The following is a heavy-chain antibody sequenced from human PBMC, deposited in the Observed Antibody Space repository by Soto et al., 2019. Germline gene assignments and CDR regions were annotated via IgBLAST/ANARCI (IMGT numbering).Heavy chain of an antibody. D-gene: IGHD2-15*01. CDR2: IYYSGST. J-gene: IGHJ5*02. CDR3: ARQGVKVVAATNNWFDP. CDR1: GGSISSSSYY. Sequence: QLQLQESGPGLVKPSETLSLTCTVSGGSISSSSYYWGWIRQPPGKGLEWIGSIYYSGSTYYNPSLKSRVTISVDTSKNQFSLKLSSVTAADTAVYYCARQGVKVVAATNNWFDPWGQGTLVTVSS. V-gene: IGHV4-39*01.